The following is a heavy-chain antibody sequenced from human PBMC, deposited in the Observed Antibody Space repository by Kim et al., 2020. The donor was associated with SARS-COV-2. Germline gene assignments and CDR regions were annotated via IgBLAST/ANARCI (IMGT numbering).Heavy chain of an antibody. CDR3: ARRLSNTSGWGSHYCDL. Sequence: SETLSLTCAVYGGSFSGYYWSWIRQPPGKGLEWIGEINHSGRTNYHPSHKSRVTISVDTSKNQFSLKLTSVTAADAALYFCARRLSNTSGWGSHYCDLWGQGILVTVSS. V-gene: IGHV4-34*01. D-gene: IGHD3-10*01. CDR2: INHSGRT. CDR1: GGSFSGYY. J-gene: IGHJ1*01.